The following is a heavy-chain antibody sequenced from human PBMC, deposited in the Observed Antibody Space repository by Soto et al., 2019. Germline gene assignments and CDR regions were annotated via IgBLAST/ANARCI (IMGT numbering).Heavy chain of an antibody. Sequence: PRGSLRISCAASGFTFSSYAMSWIRQAPGKGLEWVSAISGSGGSTYYADSVKGRFTISRDNSKNTLYLQMNSLRAEDTAVYYCAKDIVVVPAAIPSYGMDVWGQGTTVTVSS. V-gene: IGHV3-23*01. CDR2: ISGSGGST. CDR3: AKDIVVVPAAIPSYGMDV. J-gene: IGHJ6*02. D-gene: IGHD2-2*01. CDR1: GFTFSSYA.